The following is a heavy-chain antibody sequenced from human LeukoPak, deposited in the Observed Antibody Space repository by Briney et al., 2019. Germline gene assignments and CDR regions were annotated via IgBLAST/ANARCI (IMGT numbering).Heavy chain of an antibody. CDR2: IYTSGST. D-gene: IGHD3-22*01. CDR1: GGSISSYY. Sequence: SETLSLTCTVSGGSISSYYWSWIWQPAGKGLEWIGRIYTSGSTNYNPSLKSRVTMSVDTSKNQFSLKLSSVTAADTAVYYCARCMYDSSGYYSYFDYWGQGTLVTVSS. CDR3: ARCMYDSSGYYSYFDY. V-gene: IGHV4-4*07. J-gene: IGHJ4*02.